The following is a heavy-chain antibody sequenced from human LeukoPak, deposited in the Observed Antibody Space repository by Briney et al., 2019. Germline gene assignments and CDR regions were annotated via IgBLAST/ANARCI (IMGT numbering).Heavy chain of an antibody. V-gene: IGHV3-74*01. Sequence: PGGSLRLSCAAPGFTLNGYWMHWVRQAPGKGLVWVSRINSDGSTTSYADSVKGRFTISRDNSKNTLNLQMNSLRAEDTAVYYCARDRSSWYGDAFDIWGQGTMVTVSS. CDR2: INSDGSTT. CDR3: ARDRSSWYGDAFDI. D-gene: IGHD6-13*01. J-gene: IGHJ3*02. CDR1: GFTLNGYW.